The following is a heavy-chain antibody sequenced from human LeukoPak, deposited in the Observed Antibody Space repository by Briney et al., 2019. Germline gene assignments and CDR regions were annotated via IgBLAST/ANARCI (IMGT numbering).Heavy chain of an antibody. CDR1: GYTFTSYY. J-gene: IGHJ6*02. D-gene: IGHD2-15*01. Sequence: ASVKVSCKASGYTFTSYYMHWVRQAPGQGLEWMGIINPSGGSTSYAQKFQGRVTMTRDTSTSTVYMELSSLRSEDTAVYYCARDAPLPCSGGSCYSFPYYYYGMDVWGQGTTVTVSS. CDR3: ARDAPLPCSGGSCYSFPYYYYGMDV. V-gene: IGHV1-46*01. CDR2: INPSGGST.